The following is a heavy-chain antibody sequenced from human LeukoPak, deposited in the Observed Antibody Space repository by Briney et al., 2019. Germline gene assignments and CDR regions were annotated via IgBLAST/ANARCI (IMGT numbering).Heavy chain of an antibody. Sequence: PSQTLSLTCTVSDGSITSYYWSWIRQPAGKGLEWIGRIYTNGSTNYNPSLKSRVTISLDTSKNQFSLKLSSVTAADTAVYYCARDIKGSSGWYLAPLGSDYGMDVWGQGTTVTVSS. J-gene: IGHJ6*02. CDR3: ARDIKGSSGWYLAPLGSDYGMDV. V-gene: IGHV4-4*07. CDR1: DGSITSYY. D-gene: IGHD6-13*01. CDR2: IYTNGST.